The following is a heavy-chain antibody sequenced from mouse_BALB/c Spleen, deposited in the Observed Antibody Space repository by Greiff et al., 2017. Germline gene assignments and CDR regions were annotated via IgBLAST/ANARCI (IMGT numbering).Heavy chain of an antibody. CDR1: GYSFTSYW. J-gene: IGHJ2*01. Sequence: VQLQQSGTVLARPGASVKMSCKASGYSFTSYWMHWVKQRPGQGLEWIGAIYPGNSDTSYNQKFKGKAKLTAVTSASTAYMELSSLTNEDSAVYYCTRDYDDDAFAYWGQGTTLTVSS. CDR3: TRDYDDDAFAY. D-gene: IGHD2-4*01. V-gene: IGHV1-5*01. CDR2: IYPGNSDT.